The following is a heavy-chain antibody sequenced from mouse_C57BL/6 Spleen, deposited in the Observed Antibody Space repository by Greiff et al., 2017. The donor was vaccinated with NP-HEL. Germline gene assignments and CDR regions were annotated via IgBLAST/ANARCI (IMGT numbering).Heavy chain of an antibody. V-gene: IGHV10-1*01. CDR1: GFSFNTYA. CDR3: VRHGIYYDYDGAFDY. Sequence: EVQVVESGGGLVQPKGSLKLSCAASGFSFNTYAMNWVRQAPGKGLEWVARIRSKSNNYATYYADSVKDRFTISRDDSESMLYLQMNNLKTEDTAMYYCVRHGIYYDYDGAFDYWGQGTTLTVSS. CDR2: IRSKSNNYAT. D-gene: IGHD2-4*01. J-gene: IGHJ2*01.